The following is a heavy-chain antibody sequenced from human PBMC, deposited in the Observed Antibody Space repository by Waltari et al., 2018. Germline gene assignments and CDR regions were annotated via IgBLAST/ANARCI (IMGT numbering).Heavy chain of an antibody. Sequence: QVQLVQSGAEVKKPGSSVKVSCKASGGTFSSYAISWVRQAPGQGLEWMGRIIPIFGTANYAQKFQGRGTITADKSTSTAYMELSSLRSEDTAVYYCARDVLGSFGARVILYGMDVWGQGTTVTVSS. CDR3: ARDVLGSFGARVILYGMDV. V-gene: IGHV1-69*08. CDR2: IIPIFGTA. J-gene: IGHJ6*02. CDR1: GGTFSSYA. D-gene: IGHD3-16*01.